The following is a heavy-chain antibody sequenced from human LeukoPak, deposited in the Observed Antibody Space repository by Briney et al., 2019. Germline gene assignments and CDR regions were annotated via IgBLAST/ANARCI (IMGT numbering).Heavy chain of an antibody. CDR1: GFTFSSYA. CDR2: ISSNGGST. J-gene: IGHJ4*02. D-gene: IGHD6-6*01. Sequence: PGGSLRLSCSASGFTFSSYAMHWVRQAPGKGLEYVSAISSNGGSTYYADSVKGRFTISRDNSKNTLHLQMSSLRAEDTAVYYCVKAHSSSYFDYWGQGTLVTVSS. V-gene: IGHV3-64D*06. CDR3: VKAHSSSYFDY.